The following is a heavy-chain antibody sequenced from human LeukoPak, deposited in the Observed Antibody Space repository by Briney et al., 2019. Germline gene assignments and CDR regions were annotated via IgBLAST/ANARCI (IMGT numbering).Heavy chain of an antibody. CDR1: GGSISSGGYY. Sequence: PSQTLSLTCTVSGGSISSGGYYWRWIRQHPGKGLEWIGYIYYSGSTYYNPSLKSRVTISVDTSKNQFSLKLSSVTAADTAVYYCARSWLGWFDPWGQGTLVTVSS. J-gene: IGHJ5*02. CDR2: IYYSGST. D-gene: IGHD3-22*01. V-gene: IGHV4-31*03. CDR3: ARSWLGWFDP.